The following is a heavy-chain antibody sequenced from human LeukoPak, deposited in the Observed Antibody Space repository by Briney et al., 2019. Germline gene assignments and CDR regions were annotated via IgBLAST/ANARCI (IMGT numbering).Heavy chain of an antibody. J-gene: IGHJ5*02. D-gene: IGHD1-1*01. V-gene: IGHV4-61*02. CDR3: ARNWRRGWFDP. Sequence: PSETLSLTCAVSGDSISSGDYYWSWIRQPAGKGLEWIGRSYSRGTNYNPSLKSRVTISEDVSKNQFSLRLSSVSAADTAVYYCARNWRRGWFDPRGQGILVTVSS. CDR1: GDSISSGDYY. CDR2: SYSRGT.